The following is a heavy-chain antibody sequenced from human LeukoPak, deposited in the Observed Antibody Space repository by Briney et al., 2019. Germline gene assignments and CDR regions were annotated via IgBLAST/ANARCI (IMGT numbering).Heavy chain of an antibody. V-gene: IGHV4-4*07. CDR3: GRDSNIWSGWFDP. D-gene: IGHD6-13*01. CDR2: IYTSGST. CDR1: GGSISSYY. J-gene: IGHJ5*02. Sequence: SETLSLTCTVSGGSISSYYWSWIRHPAGEGLEWIGRIYTSGSTNYNPSLKRRVTMSVDTSKNQISLKLSSVTAADTAVYYCGRDSNIWSGWFDPWGERTLVTVSS.